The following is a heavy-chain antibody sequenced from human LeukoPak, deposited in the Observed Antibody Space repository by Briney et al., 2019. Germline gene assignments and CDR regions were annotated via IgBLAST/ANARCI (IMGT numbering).Heavy chain of an antibody. J-gene: IGHJ6*02. CDR3: ARVNQQYYYGSGIYRFYYYGMDV. V-gene: IGHV3-23*01. Sequence: GGSLRLSCAASGFTFRSYAMSWVRQAPGKGLDWVSTVGGGGGDTYYADSVKGRFTISRDNSENTLYLQMNSLRAEDTAVYYCARVNQQYYYGSGIYRFYYYGMDVWGRGTTVTVSS. CDR1: GFTFRSYA. CDR2: VGGGGGDT. D-gene: IGHD3-10*01.